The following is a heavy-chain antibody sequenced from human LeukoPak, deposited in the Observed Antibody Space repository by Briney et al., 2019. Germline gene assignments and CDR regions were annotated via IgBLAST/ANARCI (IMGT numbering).Heavy chain of an antibody. J-gene: IGHJ3*02. D-gene: IGHD6-13*01. CDR3: AREVIAEAGTDAFDI. V-gene: IGHV4-38-2*02. CDR2: IYHSGST. Sequence: SETLSLTCTVSGYSISSGYYWGWIRQPPGKGLEWIGSIYHSGSTYYNPSLKSRVTISVDTSKNQFSLKLSSVTAADTAVYYCAREVIAEAGTDAFDIWGQGTMVTVSS. CDR1: GYSISSGYY.